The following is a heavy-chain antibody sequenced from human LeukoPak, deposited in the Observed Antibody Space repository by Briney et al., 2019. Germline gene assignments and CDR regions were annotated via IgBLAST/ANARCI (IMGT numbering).Heavy chain of an antibody. D-gene: IGHD4-17*01. CDR3: AREDGDHLLKSDY. J-gene: IGHJ4*02. CDR1: GYTFTSYA. V-gene: IGHV7-4-1*02. Sequence: GASVKVSCKASGYTFTSYAMNWVRQAPGQGLEWMGWINTNTGKPTYAQGLTGRFVFSVDTSVSTAYLQISSLEAEDTAVYYCAREDGDHLLKSDYWGQGTLVTVSS. CDR2: INTNTGKP.